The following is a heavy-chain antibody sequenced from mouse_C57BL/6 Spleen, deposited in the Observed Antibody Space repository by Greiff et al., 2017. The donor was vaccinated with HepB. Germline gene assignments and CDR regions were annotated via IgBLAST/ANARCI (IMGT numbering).Heavy chain of an antibody. CDR3: AREGY. CDR2: IDPSDSYT. CDR1: GYTFTSYW. J-gene: IGHJ2*01. V-gene: IGHV1-50*01. Sequence: QVQLQQPGAELVKPGASVKLSFKASGYTFTSYWMQWVKQRPGQGLEWIGEIDPSDSYTNYNQKFKGKATLTVDTSSSTAYMQLSSLTSEDSAVYYCAREGYWGQGTTLTVSS.